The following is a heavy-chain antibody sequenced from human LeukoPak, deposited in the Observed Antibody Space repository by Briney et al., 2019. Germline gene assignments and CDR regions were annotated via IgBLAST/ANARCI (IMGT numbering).Heavy chain of an antibody. CDR3: ARDSPSTVTTPSFDH. Sequence: ASVKVSCKASGYTFTSYYIHWVRQAPGQGFEWMGIITPRDGTAHYAQRFQGRLTLTGDTSMGTVYMRLSGLTSDDTAIYVCARDSPSTVTTPSFDHWGQGTLVTVSS. V-gene: IGHV1-46*03. CDR1: GYTFTSYY. D-gene: IGHD4-17*01. J-gene: IGHJ4*02. CDR2: ITPRDGTA.